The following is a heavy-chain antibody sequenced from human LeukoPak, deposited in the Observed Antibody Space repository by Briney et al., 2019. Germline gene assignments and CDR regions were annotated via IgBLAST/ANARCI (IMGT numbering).Heavy chain of an antibody. D-gene: IGHD1-26*01. CDR3: ARDPVGGSTIFDS. J-gene: IGHJ4*02. CDR2: TYFRSKWYY. V-gene: IGHV6-1*01. Sequence: SQTLSLTFAISGDSVSSDSAAWNWIRQSPSRGLEWLASTYFRSKWYYDYALAVKGRITINPDTSKNQFSLQLNSVTPEDTAVYFCARDPVGGSTIFDSWGQGTLVTVSS. CDR1: GDSVSSDSAA.